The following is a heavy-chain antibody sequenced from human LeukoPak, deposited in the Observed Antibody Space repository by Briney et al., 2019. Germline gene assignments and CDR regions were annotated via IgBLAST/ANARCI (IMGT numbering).Heavy chain of an antibody. CDR2: INPNSGGT. CDR3: ASGSGSYCSDY. J-gene: IGHJ4*02. CDR1: GYTFSASL. Sequence: ASVRVSCKASGYTFSASLLHWVRQAPGQPLEWMGWINPNSGGTKCAQKFQGRVTMTRDTSINTAYMELSSLRYDDTAVYYCASGSGSYCSDYWGQGTLVTVSS. D-gene: IGHD3-10*01. V-gene: IGHV1-2*02.